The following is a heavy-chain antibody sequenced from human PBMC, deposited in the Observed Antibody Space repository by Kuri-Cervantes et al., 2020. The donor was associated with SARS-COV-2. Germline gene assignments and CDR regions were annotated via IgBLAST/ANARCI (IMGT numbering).Heavy chain of an antibody. CDR1: GYTFTGYY. D-gene: IGHD3-9*01. V-gene: IGHV1-2*02. CDR2: INPNSGGT. J-gene: IGHJ4*02. Sequence: ASVKVSCKASGYTFTGYYMHWVRQAPGQGLEWMGWINPNSGGTNYAQKFQGRVTMTRDTSISTAYKELSRLRSDDTAVYYCARDRGYDILTGYYSFDYWGQGTLVTVSS. CDR3: ARDRGYDILTGYYSFDY.